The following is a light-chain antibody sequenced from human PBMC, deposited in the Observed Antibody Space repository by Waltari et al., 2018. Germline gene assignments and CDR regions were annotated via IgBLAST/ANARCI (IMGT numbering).Light chain of an antibody. V-gene: IGKV4-1*01. J-gene: IGKJ5*01. CDR2: WGS. CDR3: QQYYSSPHT. Sequence: DIVMTQSPDSLAVSLGERATINCKSSQSVLHSSNNKNYLAWYRQKPGQPPKLLIYWGSTGESGVPDRISGSGSGTDFTLTISSLQAEDVAVYYCQQYYSSPHTFGLGTRLEIK. CDR1: QSVLHSSNNKNY.